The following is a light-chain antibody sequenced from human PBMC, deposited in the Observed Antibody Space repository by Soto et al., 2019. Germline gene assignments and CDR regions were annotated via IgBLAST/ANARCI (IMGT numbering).Light chain of an antibody. CDR1: QDISKY. V-gene: IGKV1-33*01. CDR2: DAS. CDR3: QRNDNLPLT. J-gene: IGKJ4*02. Sequence: IQLTQSPSSLSASVGDRVTINCQASQDISKYLNWYQQKAGKAPKILISDASNLETGVPSRFSGGGSGTERAFTIGSLQPEDIATYYFQRNDNLPLTFGGGTKVE.